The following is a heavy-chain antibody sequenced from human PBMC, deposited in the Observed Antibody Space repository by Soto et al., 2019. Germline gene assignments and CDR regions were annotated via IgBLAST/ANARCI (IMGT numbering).Heavy chain of an antibody. D-gene: IGHD3-16*01. Sequence: GESLKISCKGSGYSFTDYWIGWVRQMPGKGLEWMGIIYPDDSDTRYSPSFQGQVTISADKSISTAYLQWSSLKASDTAIYYCAIMRGVTFKNYYYGMDVWGQGTTVTVSS. CDR1: GYSFTDYW. CDR3: AIMRGVTFKNYYYGMDV. CDR2: IYPDDSDT. J-gene: IGHJ6*02. V-gene: IGHV5-51*01.